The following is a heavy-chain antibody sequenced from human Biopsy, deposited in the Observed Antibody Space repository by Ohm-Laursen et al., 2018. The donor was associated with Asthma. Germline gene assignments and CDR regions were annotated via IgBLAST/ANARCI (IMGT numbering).Heavy chain of an antibody. CDR2: ISYTGNT. CDR1: GGSMSSSSYS. Sequence: SETLSLTCTVSGGSMSSSSYSWGWIRQPPGKGLEWIGSISYTGNTDIPSLRSRVTLSVDTSKNNFSRNLTSVTAADTAVFYCARHWNWGSFFDYWGQGMLVTVSS. CDR3: ARHWNWGSFFDY. V-gene: IGHV4-39*01. D-gene: IGHD7-27*01. J-gene: IGHJ4*02.